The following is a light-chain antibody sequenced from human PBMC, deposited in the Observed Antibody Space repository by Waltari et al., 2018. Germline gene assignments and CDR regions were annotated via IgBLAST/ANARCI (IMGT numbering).Light chain of an antibody. CDR2: AAS. Sequence: DIQMTQSPSSVSASVGDRVTITCRASEDVSTWLAWYQQKPGKVPQLLIFAASVLRTGVSSRFTGSGSGTDFTLTISSLEPEDFATYYCQQYDSYVYTFGQGTKLEIK. J-gene: IGKJ2*01. CDR3: QQYDSYVYT. V-gene: IGKV1D-16*01. CDR1: EDVSTW.